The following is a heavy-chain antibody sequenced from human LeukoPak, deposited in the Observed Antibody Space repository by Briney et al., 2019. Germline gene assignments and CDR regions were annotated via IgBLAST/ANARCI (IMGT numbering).Heavy chain of an antibody. Sequence: GGSLRLSCAASGFTFSSYAMSWVRQAPGKGLEWVSAISGSGGSTYYADSVKGRFTISRDNSKNTLYLQMNSLRAEDTAVYYCAKVSRVVVVAGGAFDIWGQGTMVTVSS. V-gene: IGHV3-23*01. CDR2: ISGSGGST. J-gene: IGHJ3*02. CDR1: GFTFSSYA. D-gene: IGHD2-15*01. CDR3: AKVSRVVVVAGGAFDI.